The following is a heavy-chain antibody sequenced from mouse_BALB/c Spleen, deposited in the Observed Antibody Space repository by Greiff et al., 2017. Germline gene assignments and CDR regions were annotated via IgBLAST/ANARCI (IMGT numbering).Heavy chain of an antibody. CDR1: GYTFTSYW. CDR3: ARGELPYSYFDY. CDR2: INPSNGRT. Sequence: VQLQQPGAELVKPGASVKLSCKASGYTFTSYWMHWVKQRPGQGLEWIGEINPSNGRTNYNEKFKSKATLTVDKSSSTAYMQLSSLTSEDSAVYYCARGELPYSYFDYWGQGTTLTVSS. J-gene: IGHJ2*01. V-gene: IGHV1S81*02. D-gene: IGHD6-5*01.